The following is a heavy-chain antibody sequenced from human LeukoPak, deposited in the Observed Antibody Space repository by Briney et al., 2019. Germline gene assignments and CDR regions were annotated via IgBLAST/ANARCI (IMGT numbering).Heavy chain of an antibody. V-gene: IGHV4-59*01. J-gene: IGHJ5*02. CDR3: ARFTPQGYGWGGYNRFDP. D-gene: IGHD3-16*01. CDR2: IYYSGST. CDR1: GASISRYY. Sequence: SETLSLTCTVSGASISRYYWNWIRQPPGKGLEWLGYIYYSGSTNYNPSLKSRVTISVDTSKNQFSLNLTSVTAADTAVYYCARFTPQGYGWGGYNRFDPWGQGTLVTVSS.